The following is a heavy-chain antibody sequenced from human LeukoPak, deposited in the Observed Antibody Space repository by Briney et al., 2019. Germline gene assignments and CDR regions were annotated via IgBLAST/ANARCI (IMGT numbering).Heavy chain of an antibody. Sequence: SETLSLTCTVSGGSISSSSYYWGWIRQPPGKGLEWIGSIYYSGSTYYNPSLKSRVTISVDTSKNQFSLKLSSVTAADTAVYYCASGGGSSGYIDYWGQGTLVTVSS. CDR3: ASGGGSSGYIDY. D-gene: IGHD3-22*01. J-gene: IGHJ4*02. CDR2: IYYSGST. CDR1: GGSISSSSYY. V-gene: IGHV4-39*07.